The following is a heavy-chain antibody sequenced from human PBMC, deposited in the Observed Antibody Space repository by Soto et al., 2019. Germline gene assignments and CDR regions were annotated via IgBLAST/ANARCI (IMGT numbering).Heavy chain of an antibody. CDR3: ASSSSSSSHYYGMDV. D-gene: IGHD6-6*01. J-gene: IGHJ6*02. CDR2: ISGSGGST. CDR1: GFTFSSYA. V-gene: IGHV3-23*01. Sequence: EVQLLESGGGLVQPGGSLRLSCAASGFTFSSYAMSWVRQAPGKGLEWVSAISGSGGSTYYADSVKGRFTISRDNSKNTLYLQMNSLRAEDTAVYYCASSSSSSSHYYGMDVWGQGTTVTVSS.